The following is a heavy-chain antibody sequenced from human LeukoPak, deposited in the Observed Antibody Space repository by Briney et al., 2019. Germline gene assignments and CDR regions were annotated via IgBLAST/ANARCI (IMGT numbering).Heavy chain of an antibody. V-gene: IGHV3-48*03. D-gene: IGHD3-22*01. CDR3: AKVADYYDSSGYSDY. Sequence: PGGSLRLSCAASGFTFSSYEMNWVRQAPGKGLEWVSYISSSGSTIYYADSVKGRFTISRDNAKNSLYLQMNSLRAEDTAVYYCAKVADYYDSSGYSDYWGQGTLVTVSS. CDR1: GFTFSSYE. J-gene: IGHJ4*02. CDR2: ISSSGSTI.